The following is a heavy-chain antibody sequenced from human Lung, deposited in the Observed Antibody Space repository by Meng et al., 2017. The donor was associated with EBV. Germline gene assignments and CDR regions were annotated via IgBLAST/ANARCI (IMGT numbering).Heavy chain of an antibody. Sequence: QARLQHVGAGLLKPLETLSLRCAFSGGSFRGYYWSWIRQSPERGLEWIGEINHSGHTNYNPSLKSRVTISVDTSKNQFSLNLSSVTAADTAVYYCARGRQIGWQGGDFAYWSQGTLVTVSS. CDR2: INHSGHT. CDR3: ARGRQIGWQGGDFAY. V-gene: IGHV4-34*02. CDR1: GGSFRGYY. D-gene: IGHD2-15*01. J-gene: IGHJ4*02.